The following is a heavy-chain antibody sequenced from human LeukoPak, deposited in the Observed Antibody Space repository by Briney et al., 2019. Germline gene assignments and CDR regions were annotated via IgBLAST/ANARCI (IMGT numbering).Heavy chain of an antibody. CDR1: GFTFSIYV. Sequence: PGGSLRLPCAASGFTFSIYVVSWVRQAPGKGLEWVSGISGSGGSTYYADSVKGRFTISRDNSKNTLYLQMNSLRAEDTAVYYCAKIYSSGSFDYWGQGTLVTVSS. D-gene: IGHD3-22*01. J-gene: IGHJ4*02. V-gene: IGHV3-23*01. CDR2: ISGSGGST. CDR3: AKIYSSGSFDY.